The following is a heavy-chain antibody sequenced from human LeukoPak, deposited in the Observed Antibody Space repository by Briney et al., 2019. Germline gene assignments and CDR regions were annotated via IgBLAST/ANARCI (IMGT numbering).Heavy chain of an antibody. CDR1: GYTFTGYY. CDR3: ARDPTRGYDFWSGYYEGGDY. D-gene: IGHD3-3*01. V-gene: IGHV1-2*02. Sequence: GASVKVSCKASGYTFTGYYMHWVRQAPGQGLEWVGWINPNSGGTNYAQKFQGRVTMTRDTSISTAYMELSRLRSDDTAVYYCARDPTRGYDFWSGYYEGGDYWGQGTLVTVSS. CDR2: INPNSGGT. J-gene: IGHJ4*02.